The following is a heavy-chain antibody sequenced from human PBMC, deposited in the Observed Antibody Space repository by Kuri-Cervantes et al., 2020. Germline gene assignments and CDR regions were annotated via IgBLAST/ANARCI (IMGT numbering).Heavy chain of an antibody. Sequence: GGSLRLSCAASGFIFSIYGMHWVRQAPGKGLEWVAVISYDGSNKYYADSVKGRFTISRDNSKNTLYLQMNSLRAEDTAVYYCARDSSVGAYLLSYYFDYWGQGTLVTVSS. V-gene: IGHV3-30*03. CDR1: GFIFSIYG. D-gene: IGHD1-26*01. J-gene: IGHJ4*02. CDR2: ISYDGSNK. CDR3: ARDSSVGAYLLSYYFDY.